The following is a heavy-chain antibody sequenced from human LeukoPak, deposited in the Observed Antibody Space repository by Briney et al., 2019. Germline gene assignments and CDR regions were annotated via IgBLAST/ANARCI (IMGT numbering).Heavy chain of an antibody. V-gene: IGHV3-74*01. J-gene: IGHJ4*02. CDR1: GFTFSNYW. Sequence: PGGSLRLSCAASGFTFSNYWMHWVRQAPGKGLVWVSRINSDGSSTTYADSVKGRFTISRDNAKNTLYLQMNSLRAEDTAVYYCAGVKVAGTRSFDYWGQGTLATVSS. CDR3: AGVKVAGTRSFDY. CDR2: INSDGSST. D-gene: IGHD6-19*01.